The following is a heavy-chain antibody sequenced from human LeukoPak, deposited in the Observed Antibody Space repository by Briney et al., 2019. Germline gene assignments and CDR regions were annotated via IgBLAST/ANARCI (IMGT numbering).Heavy chain of an antibody. V-gene: IGHV4-4*02. CDR3: ARGSSASSSWYYYYYGMDV. Sequence: SEALSLTCTVSGGSISRSNWWSWVRQPPGKGLEWIGEIHDTGSTNYNPPLKSRVTMSLDTSKNQFSLKLSSVTAADTAVYYCARGSSASSSWYYYYYGMDVWGQGTTVTVSS. J-gene: IGHJ6*02. D-gene: IGHD6-13*01. CDR1: GGSISRSNW. CDR2: IHDTGST.